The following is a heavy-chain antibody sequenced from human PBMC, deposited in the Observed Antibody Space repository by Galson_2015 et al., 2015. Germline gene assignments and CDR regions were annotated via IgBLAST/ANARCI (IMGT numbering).Heavy chain of an antibody. D-gene: IGHD3-3*02. CDR3: AKDSLKLATYYMDV. J-gene: IGHJ6*03. V-gene: IGHV3-9*01. Sequence: SLRLSCAASEFKFGDYGMHWVRQGPGKGLEWVSGISWNSGTKNYADPVKGRFTISRDNAKNSLYLQVHSLRAEDTAIYFCAKDSLKLATYYMDVWGKGTTVTVSS. CDR1: EFKFGDYG. CDR2: ISWNSGTK.